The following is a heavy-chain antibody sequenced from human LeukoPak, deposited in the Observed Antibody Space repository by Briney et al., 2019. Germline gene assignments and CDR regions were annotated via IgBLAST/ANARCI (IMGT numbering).Heavy chain of an antibody. CDR3: ATATTVTTEWFDP. Sequence: GASVKVSCKASGYTFTGYYMHWVRQAPGQGLEWMGWINPSSGGTNYAQKFQGRVTMTRDTSISTAYMELSRLRSDDTAVYYCATATTVTTEWFDPWGQGTLVTVSS. CDR2: INPSSGGT. J-gene: IGHJ5*02. D-gene: IGHD4-17*01. V-gene: IGHV1-2*02. CDR1: GYTFTGYY.